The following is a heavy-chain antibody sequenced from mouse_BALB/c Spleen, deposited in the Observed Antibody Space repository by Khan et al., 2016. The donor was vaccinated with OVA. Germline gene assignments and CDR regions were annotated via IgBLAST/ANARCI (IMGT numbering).Heavy chain of an antibody. D-gene: IGHD3-3*01. V-gene: IGHV1S135*01. J-gene: IGHJ3*01. CDR2: IDPFNGGT. Sequence: VQLQQSGPELMKPGASVNISCKASDYSFTSYYIHWVKQSHGKSLEWIGYIDPFNGGTDYNQKFKGKATLTVDKSSNTAYMHLSSLTSEDSAVYYCARGTFDYWGQATLVTVSA. CDR3: ARGTFDY. CDR1: DYSFTSYY.